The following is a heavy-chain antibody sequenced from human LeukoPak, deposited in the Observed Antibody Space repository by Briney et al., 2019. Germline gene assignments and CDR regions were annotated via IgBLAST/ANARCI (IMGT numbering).Heavy chain of an antibody. CDR2: ISGRDSTT. CDR1: GFTFSNYA. D-gene: IGHD1-26*01. J-gene: IGHJ5*02. Sequence: GGSLRLSCAASGFTFSNYAMSWVRQAPGKGLEWVSGISGRDSTTYYADSVKGRFTISRENSKNTLYLQMNSLRAEDTAVYYCATSGGSYWSWGQGTLVTVSS. V-gene: IGHV3-23*01. CDR3: ATSGGSYWS.